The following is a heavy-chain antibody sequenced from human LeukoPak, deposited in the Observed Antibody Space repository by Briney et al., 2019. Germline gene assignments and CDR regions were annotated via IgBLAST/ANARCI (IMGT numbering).Heavy chain of an antibody. Sequence: GGSLRLSCAASGFTFSSYAMHWVRQAPGKGLEWVAVISYDGSNKYYADSVKGRFTISRDNSKNTLYLQMNSLRAEDTAVYYCARGYGDQLWGQGTLATVSS. CDR2: ISYDGSNK. V-gene: IGHV3-30-3*01. J-gene: IGHJ4*02. CDR1: GFTFSSYA. D-gene: IGHD4-17*01. CDR3: ARGYGDQL.